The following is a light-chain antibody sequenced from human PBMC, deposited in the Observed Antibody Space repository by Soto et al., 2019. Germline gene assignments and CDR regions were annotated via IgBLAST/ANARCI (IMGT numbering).Light chain of an antibody. Sequence: DIVMSQSPDSLAVSLGERATINCKTSQHILYNSNNKNYLAWYQHKPGQPPKLLIYWASTREPGVLDRFSGSGSGTDFTLTISSLQAEDVAVYYCQQYYNSPFTFGPGTKVDIK. CDR1: QHILYNSNNKNY. V-gene: IGKV4-1*01. CDR2: WAS. J-gene: IGKJ3*01. CDR3: QQYYNSPFT.